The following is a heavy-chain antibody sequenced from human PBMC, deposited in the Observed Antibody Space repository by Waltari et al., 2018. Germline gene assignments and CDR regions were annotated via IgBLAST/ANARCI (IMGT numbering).Heavy chain of an antibody. V-gene: IGHV3-48*04. CDR1: GFNFSSYS. Sequence: EVQLVESGGGLVQPGGSLRLSCAASGFNFSSYSMNWVRQAPGKGLEWVSYISSSSSPLDSADSVTGRFTISRDNAMNSLYLQMNSLSAEDTAVYYCASDLRQYSDSSGCPDYWGQGTLVTVSS. J-gene: IGHJ4*02. CDR2: ISSSSSPL. CDR3: ASDLRQYSDSSGCPDY. D-gene: IGHD3-22*01.